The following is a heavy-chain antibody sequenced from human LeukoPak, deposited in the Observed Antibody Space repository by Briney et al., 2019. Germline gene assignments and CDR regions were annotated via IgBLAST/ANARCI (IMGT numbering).Heavy chain of an antibody. CDR1: GFTFSSYG. D-gene: IGHD6-19*01. CDR2: IWYDGNNK. Sequence: GGSLRLSCAASGFTFSSYGMHWVRQAPGKGLEWVAVIWYDGNNKYYADSVKGRFTISRDNSKNTLYLQMNSLRAEDTAVYYCARDSRRAVAGTCADYWGQGTLVTVSS. V-gene: IGHV3-33*01. J-gene: IGHJ4*02. CDR3: ARDSRRAVAGTCADY.